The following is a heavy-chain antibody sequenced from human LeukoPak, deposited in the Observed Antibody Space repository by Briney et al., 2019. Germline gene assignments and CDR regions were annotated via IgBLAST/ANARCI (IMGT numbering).Heavy chain of an antibody. CDR1: GGSISSYY. J-gene: IGHJ4*02. V-gene: IGHV4-59*08. CDR2: IYYSGST. CDR3: SRSLQLWDYYFDY. Sequence: PSETLSLTCTVSGGSISSYYWSWIRQPPGKGLEWIGYIYYSGSTNYNPSLKSRVTISVDTSKNQFSLKLSSVTAADAAVYYCSRSLQLWDYYFDYWGQGTLVTVSS. D-gene: IGHD5-18*01.